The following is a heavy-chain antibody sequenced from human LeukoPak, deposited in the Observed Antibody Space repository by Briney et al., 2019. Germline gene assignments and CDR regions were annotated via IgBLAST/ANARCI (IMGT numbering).Heavy chain of an antibody. Sequence: GGSLRLSCAASGFTFSSYGMHWVRQAPGKGLEWVAVISYDGSNKYYADSVKGRFTISRDNSKNTVYLQMNSLRAEDTAVYYCAKDGVYGPGCCYYFDYWGQGTLVTVSS. CDR2: ISYDGSNK. CDR1: GFTFSSYG. J-gene: IGHJ4*02. V-gene: IGHV3-30*18. CDR3: AKDGVYGPGCCYYFDY. D-gene: IGHD3-10*01.